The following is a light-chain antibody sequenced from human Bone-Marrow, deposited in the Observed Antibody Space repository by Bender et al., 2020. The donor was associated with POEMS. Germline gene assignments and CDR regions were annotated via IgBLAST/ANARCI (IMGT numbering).Light chain of an antibody. V-gene: IGLV2-14*01. J-gene: IGLJ3*02. CDR3: GSYTTTITPVV. CDR2: DVS. Sequence: QSALTQPASVSGSLGQSITISCTGTSSDVGGSTYVSWYPQHPGKAPKLIIYDVSNRPSGVSNRFSGSKSGNTASLTISGLQAEDEADYYCGSYTTTITPVVFGGGTKLTVL. CDR1: SSDVGGSTY.